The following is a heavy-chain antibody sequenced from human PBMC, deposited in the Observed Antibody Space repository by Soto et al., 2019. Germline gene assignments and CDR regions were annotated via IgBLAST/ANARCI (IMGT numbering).Heavy chain of an antibody. J-gene: IGHJ4*02. Sequence: PGGSLRLSCAASGFTFSSYAMHWVRQAPGKGLEWVAVISYDGSNKYYADSVKGRFTISRDNSKNTLYPQMNSLRAEDTAVYYCASRHSAGTIDYWGQGTLVTVSS. D-gene: IGHD6-19*01. V-gene: IGHV3-30-3*01. CDR2: ISYDGSNK. CDR3: ASRHSAGTIDY. CDR1: GFTFSSYA.